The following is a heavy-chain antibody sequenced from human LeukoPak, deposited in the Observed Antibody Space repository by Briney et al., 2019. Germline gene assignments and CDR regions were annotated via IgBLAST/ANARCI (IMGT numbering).Heavy chain of an antibody. V-gene: IGHV3-48*04. CDR2: ISSSSSTI. Sequence: PGGALRLSCAASGFTFSSYSMNWVRQAPGKGLEWVSYISSSSSTIYYADSVKGRFTISRDNAKNSLYLQMNSLRAEDTAVYYCARDLVLRYFDWLSSEDGFDYWGQGTLVTVSS. CDR1: GFTFSSYS. D-gene: IGHD3-9*01. CDR3: ARDLVLRYFDWLSSEDGFDY. J-gene: IGHJ4*02.